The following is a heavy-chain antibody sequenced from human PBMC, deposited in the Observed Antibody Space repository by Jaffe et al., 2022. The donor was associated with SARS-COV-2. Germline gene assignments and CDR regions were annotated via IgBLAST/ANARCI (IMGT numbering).Heavy chain of an antibody. J-gene: IGHJ4*02. D-gene: IGHD6-19*01. Sequence: EVQLLESGGGLVQPGGSLRLSCTASGFAFSNYAMSWVRQAPGKGLEWLSSISASGVSTYYADSVKGRFTISRDSSKNMVYLKMSSLGAEDTAVYYCAKRDDSGWYSLDHWGQGTLVTVSS. CDR2: ISASGVST. CDR1: GFAFSNYA. CDR3: AKRDDSGWYSLDH. V-gene: IGHV3-23*01.